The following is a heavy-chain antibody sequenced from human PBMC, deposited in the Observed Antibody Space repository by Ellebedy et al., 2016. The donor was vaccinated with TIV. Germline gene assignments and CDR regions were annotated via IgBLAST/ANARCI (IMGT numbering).Heavy chain of an antibody. D-gene: IGHD2-21*02. CDR2: IYYSGST. CDR1: GGSISSYY. Sequence: MPGGSLRLSCTASGGSISSYYWSWIRQPPGKGLEWIGYIYYSGSTNYNPSLKSRVTISVDTSKNQFSLKLSSVTAAETAVYYCARQIGCSDCYPRDWYFDLWGRGTLVTVSS. CDR3: ARQIGCSDCYPRDWYFDL. J-gene: IGHJ2*01. V-gene: IGHV4-59*08.